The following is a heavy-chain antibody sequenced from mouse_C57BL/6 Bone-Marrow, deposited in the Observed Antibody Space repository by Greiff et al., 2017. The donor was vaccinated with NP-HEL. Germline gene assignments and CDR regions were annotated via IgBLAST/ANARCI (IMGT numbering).Heavy chain of an antibody. Sequence: EAGGGLVQPKGSLKLSCAASGFSFNTYAMNWVRQAPGKGLEWVARIRSKSNNYATYYADSVKDRFTISRDDSESMLYLQMNNLKTEDTAMYYCVRREAYYGYAMDYWGQGTSVTVSS. CDR1: GFSFNTYA. J-gene: IGHJ4*01. D-gene: IGHD1-1*01. CDR3: VRREAYYGYAMDY. V-gene: IGHV10-1*01. CDR2: IRSKSNNYAT.